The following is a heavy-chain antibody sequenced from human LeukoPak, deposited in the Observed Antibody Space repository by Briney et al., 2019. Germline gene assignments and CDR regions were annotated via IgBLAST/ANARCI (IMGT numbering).Heavy chain of an antibody. CDR3: ARSTTVTPFDY. V-gene: IGHV1-3*03. D-gene: IGHD4-17*01. CDR1: GYSFTSYA. Sequence: GASVKVSCKASGYSFTSYAIHWVRQAPGQRLKWMGWINAGNGNTKYSQEFQGRVTITRDTSASTAYMELSSLTSEDMAVYYCARSTTVTPFDYWGQGTLVTVSS. CDR2: INAGNGNT. J-gene: IGHJ4*02.